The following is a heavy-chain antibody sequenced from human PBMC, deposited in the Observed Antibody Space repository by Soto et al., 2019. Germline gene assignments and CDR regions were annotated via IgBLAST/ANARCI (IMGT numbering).Heavy chain of an antibody. D-gene: IGHD3-3*01. CDR3: ARGGQDFWSRPCDY. V-gene: IGHV4-4*07. Sequence: SATQPLTYTVTAGYRRTYVCTWIPPPAGKGLEWIGRIDNSGSTNYNPSLKSRVTMSSDTSRNQFSLKLNSVTAADTAVYYCARGGQDFWSRPCDYWGQGALVTGSA. J-gene: IGHJ4*02. CDR2: IDNSGST. CDR1: AGYRRTYV.